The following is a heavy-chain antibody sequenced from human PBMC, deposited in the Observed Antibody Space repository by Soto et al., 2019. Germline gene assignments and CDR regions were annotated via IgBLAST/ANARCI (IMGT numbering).Heavy chain of an antibody. V-gene: IGHV3-23*01. CDR1: GFTFTTSS. CDR2: ISGNGYTT. J-gene: IGHJ3*02. CDR3: AKGVEHSTEDAFET. Sequence: EVQVLESGGDLVQPGGSLRLTCAVSGFTFTTSSINWVRQAPGKGLEWVSSISGNGYTTYYADSVTGRFTISTDNSKSTVFLQMNSLRVEDTALYYCAKGVEHSTEDAFETWGQGTMVTVAS.